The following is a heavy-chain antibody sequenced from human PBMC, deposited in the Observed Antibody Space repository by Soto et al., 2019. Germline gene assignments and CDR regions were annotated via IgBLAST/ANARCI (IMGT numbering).Heavy chain of an antibody. J-gene: IGHJ4*02. Sequence: VQLVESGGGVVQPGRSLRLSCAASGFTFSSYGMHWVRQAPGKGLEWVGRIKSKTDGGTTDYAAPVKGRFTISRDDSKNTLYLQMNSLKTEDTAVYYCTGTYYYDSSSYPSTNWGQGTLVTVSS. CDR3: TGTYYYDSSSYPSTN. CDR2: IKSKTDGGTT. V-gene: IGHV3-15*01. CDR1: GFTFSSYG. D-gene: IGHD3-22*01.